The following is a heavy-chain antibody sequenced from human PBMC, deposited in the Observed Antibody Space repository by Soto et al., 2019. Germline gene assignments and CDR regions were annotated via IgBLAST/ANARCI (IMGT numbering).Heavy chain of an antibody. V-gene: IGHV4-59*01. J-gene: IGHJ5*02. CDR2: IYYSGST. D-gene: IGHD6-13*01. CDR1: GGSISSYY. Sequence: PSETLSLTCTVSGGSISSYYWSWIRQPPGKGLEWIGYIYYSGSTNYNPSLKSRVTISVDTSKNQFSLKLSSVTAADTAVYYCARDGDPSYSSSWCPVPDNWFDPWGQVTLVTVS. CDR3: ARDGDPSYSSSWCPVPDNWFDP.